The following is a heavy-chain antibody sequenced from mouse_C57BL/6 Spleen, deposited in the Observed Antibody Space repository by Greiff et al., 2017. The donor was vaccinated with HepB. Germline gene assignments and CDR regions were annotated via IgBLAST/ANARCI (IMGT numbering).Heavy chain of an antibody. V-gene: IGHV5-6*01. J-gene: IGHJ2*01. Sequence: EVKVVESGGDLVKPGGSLKLSCAASGFTFSSYGMSWVRQTPDKRLEWVATISSGGSYTYYPDSVKGRFTISRDNAKNTLYLQMSSLKSEDTAMYYCARQDYYGSSYEKGFDYWGQGTTLTVSS. D-gene: IGHD1-1*01. CDR2: ISSGGSYT. CDR1: GFTFSSYG. CDR3: ARQDYYGSSYEKGFDY.